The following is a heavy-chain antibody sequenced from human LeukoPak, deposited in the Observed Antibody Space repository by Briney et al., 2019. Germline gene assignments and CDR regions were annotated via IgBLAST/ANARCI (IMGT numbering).Heavy chain of an antibody. Sequence: PGGSLRLSCAASGFTFSTYDIHWVRQPAGKGLGWVSAIGSGGDTYYADSVKGRFTISRENAKNSVYLQMDSLRGGDTAVYYCVRPRGIGEYYFGYWGQGTLVTVSS. CDR2: IGSGGDT. CDR3: VRPRGIGEYYFGY. D-gene: IGHD3-10*01. V-gene: IGHV3-13*01. CDR1: GFTFSTYD. J-gene: IGHJ4*02.